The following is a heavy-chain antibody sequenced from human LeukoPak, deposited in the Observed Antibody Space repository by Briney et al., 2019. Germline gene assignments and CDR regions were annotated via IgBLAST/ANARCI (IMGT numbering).Heavy chain of an antibody. CDR2: INDSGSN. D-gene: IGHD2-2*01. V-gene: IGHV4-34*01. CDR1: GGSFSGYY. J-gene: IGHJ6*03. CDR3: ARGPDIVVVPAALYYYYYYMDV. Sequence: PSETLSLTCAVYGGSFSGYYWSWIRQPPGKGLEWIGEINDSGSNNYNPSLKSRVTISVDTSKNQFSLKLSSVTSADTAVYYCARGPDIVVVPAALYYYYYYMDVWGKGTTVTVSS.